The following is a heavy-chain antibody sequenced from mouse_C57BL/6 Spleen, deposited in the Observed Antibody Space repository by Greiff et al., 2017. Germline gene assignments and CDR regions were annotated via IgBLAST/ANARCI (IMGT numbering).Heavy chain of an antibody. V-gene: IGHV1-42*01. D-gene: IGHD1-1*01. CDR3: ARKNYGSSPYAMDY. CDR2: LNPSTGGT. J-gene: IGHJ4*01. Sequence: EVQLQQSGPELVKPGASVKISCKASGYSFTGYYMNWLKPSPEKSLEWIGALNPSTGGTTYNPTFKAKATLTVDKSSSTAYMQLKSLTSEDSAVYDGARKNYGSSPYAMDYGVQGTSVMASS. CDR1: GYSFTGYY.